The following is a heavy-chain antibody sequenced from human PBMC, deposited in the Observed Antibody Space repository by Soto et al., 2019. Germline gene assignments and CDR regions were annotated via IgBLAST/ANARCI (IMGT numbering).Heavy chain of an antibody. CDR3: ARVAGSPDY. CDR2: LNPKSGMT. CDR1: VYAFSIYD. D-gene: IGHD1-26*01. V-gene: IGHV1-8*01. J-gene: IGHJ4*02. Sequence: GVSVNGSWKAAVYAFSIYDFNWVRQAPGQGLEWMGWLNPKSGMTGSAQKFQGRVTMTRDSSISTVYMELSSLRSEDTAVYYYARVAGSPDYWGQGTLVTVSS.